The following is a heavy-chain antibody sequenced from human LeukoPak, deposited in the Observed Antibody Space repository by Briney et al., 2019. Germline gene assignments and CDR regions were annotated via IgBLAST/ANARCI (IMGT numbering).Heavy chain of an antibody. Sequence: PGGSLRLSCAASGFTFSSYWTSWVRQAPGKGLEWVANVKQDGSEKYYVDSVKGRFTISRDNAKNSLYLQMNSLRAEDTAVYYCARRYCSGGSCYGEFDYWGQGTLVTVSS. CDR3: ARRYCSGGSCYGEFDY. D-gene: IGHD2-15*01. V-gene: IGHV3-7*01. CDR1: GFTFSSYW. J-gene: IGHJ4*02. CDR2: VKQDGSEK.